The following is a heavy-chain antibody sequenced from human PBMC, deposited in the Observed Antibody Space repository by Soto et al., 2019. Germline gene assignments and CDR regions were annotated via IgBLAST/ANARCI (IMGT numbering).Heavy chain of an antibody. CDR1: GGSISSVVYS. CDR3: ASCSSTSCYAYGMDV. V-gene: IGHV4-31*03. J-gene: IGHJ6*02. CDR2: IYYSGST. Sequence: QVQLQESGPGLVKPSQTLSLTCTVSGGSISSVVYSWSWTRQHQGKGLEWIGYIYYSGSTYYNPSLKSRVTISVDTSKNQFSLKLSSVTAADTAVYYCASCSSTSCYAYGMDVWGQGTTVTVSS. D-gene: IGHD2-2*01.